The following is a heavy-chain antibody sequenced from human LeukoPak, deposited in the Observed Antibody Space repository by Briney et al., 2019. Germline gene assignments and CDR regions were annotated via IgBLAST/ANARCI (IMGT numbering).Heavy chain of an antibody. CDR3: ARASTAIY. CDR1: GFTFSSYE. J-gene: IGHJ4*02. CDR2: ISSSGSTM. Sequence: GGSLRLSCAASGFTFSSYEMNWVRQAPGKGLEWVSYISSSGSTMYYADSVKGRFTISRDNAKNSLYLQMNSLRAEDTAVYYCARASTAIYWGQGTLVTVSS. D-gene: IGHD5-18*01. V-gene: IGHV3-48*03.